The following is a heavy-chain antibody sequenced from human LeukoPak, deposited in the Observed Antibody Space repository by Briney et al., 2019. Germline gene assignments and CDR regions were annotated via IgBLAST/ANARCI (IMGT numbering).Heavy chain of an antibody. D-gene: IGHD5-24*01. CDR1: GVSISGYY. V-gene: IGHV4-59*08. CDR3: ARGGWLQLPRD. Sequence: TSETLSLTCTVSGVSISGYYWSWIRQPPGKGLEWIGYIYYSGSTNYNPSLKSRVTISVDTSKNQFSLNLSSVTAADTAVYYCARGGWLQLPRDWGQGTLVTVSS. CDR2: IYYSGST. J-gene: IGHJ4*02.